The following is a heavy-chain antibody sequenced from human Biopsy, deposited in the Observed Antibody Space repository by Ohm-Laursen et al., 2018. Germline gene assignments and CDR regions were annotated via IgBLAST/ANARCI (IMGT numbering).Heavy chain of an antibody. CDR3: ARDSGILNYGNFKYYHYYGMDV. CDR1: GGSISSGGYY. CDR2: ISYTGYT. D-gene: IGHD4-11*01. Sequence: PGTLSLTCTVSGGSISSGGYYWSWIRQHPGKGLEWIGHISYTGYTSYNASLKSRVTISVDTSRNHFSLRLSSLTAADTAVYYCARDSGILNYGNFKYYHYYGMDVWGQGTKVTVSS. J-gene: IGHJ6*02. V-gene: IGHV4-61*03.